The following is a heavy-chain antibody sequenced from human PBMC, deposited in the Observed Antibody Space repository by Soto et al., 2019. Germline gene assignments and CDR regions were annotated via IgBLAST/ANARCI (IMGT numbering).Heavy chain of an antibody. CDR1: GYTFTSYD. J-gene: IGHJ4*02. D-gene: IGHD6-13*01. CDR2: MNPNTGDT. V-gene: IGHV1-8*01. CDR3: AGSGPDRNWSTSSCSVLDY. Sequence: QVQPVQSGAEVKKPGASVKASCKASGYTFTSYDINWVRQATGQGLEWMGWMNPNTGDTDFAQKVQGRVTMTWNNSISTAYMELRGLRHDDRPVYYCAGSGPDRNWSTSSCSVLDYRDQGTLVTVSS.